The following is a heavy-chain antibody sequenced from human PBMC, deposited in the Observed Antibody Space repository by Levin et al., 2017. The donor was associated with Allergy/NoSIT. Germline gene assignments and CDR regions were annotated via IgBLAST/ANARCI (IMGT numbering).Heavy chain of an antibody. CDR2: ISYDGSNK. CDR1: GFTFSSYG. J-gene: IGHJ4*02. Sequence: GESLKISCAASGFTFSSYGMHWVRQAPGKGLEWVAVISYDGSNKYYADSVKGRFTISRDNSKNTLYLQMNSLRAEDTAVYYCAKVRIYDFWSGYSVWGQGTLVTVSS. D-gene: IGHD3-3*01. CDR3: AKVRIYDFWSGYSV. V-gene: IGHV3-30*18.